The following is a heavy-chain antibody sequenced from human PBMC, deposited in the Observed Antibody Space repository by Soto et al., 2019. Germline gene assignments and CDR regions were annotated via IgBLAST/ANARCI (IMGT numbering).Heavy chain of an antibody. CDR1: GFTVSSYA. D-gene: IGHD3-16*01. CDR3: AKALRFTFTTGYYMDV. V-gene: IGHV3-23*01. J-gene: IGHJ6*03. Sequence: VQLLESGGGLVQPGGSLRLSCAASGFTVSSYAMSWVRQAPGKGLEWVSAISGSGSTYSADSVTGRFTISRDSSKNTVYLEMNSLRAEDTAVYYCAKALRFTFTTGYYMDVWGRGTTVTVSS. CDR2: ISGSGST.